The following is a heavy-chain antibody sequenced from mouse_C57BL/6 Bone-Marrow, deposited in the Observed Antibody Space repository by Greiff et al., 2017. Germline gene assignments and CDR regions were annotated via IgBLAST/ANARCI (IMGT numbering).Heavy chain of an antibody. CDR2: IYIGNGYT. Sequence: EVKLMESGAELVRPGSSVKMSCKTSGYTFTSYGINWVKQRPGQGLEWIGYIYIGNGYTEYNEKFKGKATLTSDTSSSTAYMQLSSLTSEDSAIYFCARSLRTTVVAKAGDYWGQGTSVTVSS. J-gene: IGHJ4*01. V-gene: IGHV1-58*01. CDR3: ARSLRTTVVAKAGDY. CDR1: GYTFTSYG. D-gene: IGHD1-1*01.